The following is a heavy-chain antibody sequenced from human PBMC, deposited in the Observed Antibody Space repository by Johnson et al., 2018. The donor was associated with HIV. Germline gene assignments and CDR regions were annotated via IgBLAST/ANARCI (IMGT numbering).Heavy chain of an antibody. CDR2: ISSSGGTI. D-gene: IGHD4-17*01. CDR1: GFTFSDYY. Sequence: QVQLVESGGGLVKPGGSLRLSCAASGFTFSDYYMSWIRQAPGKGLEWVSYISSSGGTIYYADSVKGRFSISRDNAKNSLYLQLNSLRADDTAVYFCARDRFGDSDAFDMWGRGTKVTVSS. CDR3: ARDRFGDSDAFDM. J-gene: IGHJ3*02. V-gene: IGHV3-11*04.